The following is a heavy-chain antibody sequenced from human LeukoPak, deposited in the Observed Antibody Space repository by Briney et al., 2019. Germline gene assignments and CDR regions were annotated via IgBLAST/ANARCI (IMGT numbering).Heavy chain of an antibody. D-gene: IGHD5-18*01. J-gene: IGHJ4*01. CDR1: GFTFSSYA. CDR2: LTGRGDTT. V-gene: IGHV3-23*01. CDR3: ARDYGYTPYYFDY. Sequence: GGSLRLSCAASGFTFSSYAMSWVRQAPGKGLQWVSTLTGRGDTTYYGESMKGRFTISRDNSKNTVYLQMNSLRVDDTAVYYCARDYGYTPYYFDYWGQGTLVTVSS.